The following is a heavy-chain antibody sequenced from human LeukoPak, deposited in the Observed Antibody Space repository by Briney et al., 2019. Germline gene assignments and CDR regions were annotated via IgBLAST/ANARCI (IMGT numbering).Heavy chain of an antibody. CDR3: ARSHTKSGYYYTFDY. CDR1: GYTFTSYY. D-gene: IGHD3-22*01. J-gene: IGHJ4*02. V-gene: IGHV1-46*01. CDR2: INPSGSST. Sequence: ASVKVSCKASGYTFTSYYKHWVRQAPGQGFEWMGIINPSGSSTNYAQKFQGRVTVTRDTSTSTVYMELSSLRSEDTAVYYCARSHTKSGYYYTFDYWGQGTLVTVSS.